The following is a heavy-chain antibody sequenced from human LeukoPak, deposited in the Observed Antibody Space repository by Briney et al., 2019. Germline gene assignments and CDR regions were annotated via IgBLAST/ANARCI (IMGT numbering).Heavy chain of an antibody. CDR2: ISWNSGSI. D-gene: IGHD3-10*01. Sequence: GRSLRLSCAASGFTFDDYAVHWVRQAPGKGLEWVSGISWNSGSIGYADSVKGRFTISRDNAKNSLYLQMNSLRAEDTALYFCAKDAVVRGVRPYYFDYWGLGTLVTVSS. CDR3: AKDAVVRGVRPYYFDY. J-gene: IGHJ4*02. V-gene: IGHV3-9*01. CDR1: GFTFDDYA.